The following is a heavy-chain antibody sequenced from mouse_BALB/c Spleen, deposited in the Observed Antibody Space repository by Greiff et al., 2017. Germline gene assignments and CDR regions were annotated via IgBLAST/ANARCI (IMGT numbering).Heavy chain of an antibody. V-gene: IGHV1-80*01. Sequence: QVQLQQSGAELVRPGSSVKISCKASGYAFSSYWMNWVKQRPGQGLEWIGQIYPGDGDTNYNGKFKGKATLTADKSSSTAYMQLSRLTSDDSAVYYCARGGNYAMDYWGQGTSVTVSS. CDR1: GYAFSSYW. CDR3: ARGGNYAMDY. J-gene: IGHJ4*01. D-gene: IGHD2-14*01. CDR2: IYPGDGDT.